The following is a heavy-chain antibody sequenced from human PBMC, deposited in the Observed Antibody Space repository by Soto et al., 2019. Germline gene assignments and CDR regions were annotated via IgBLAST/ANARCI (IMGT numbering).Heavy chain of an antibody. Sequence: EVQLLESGGGLVQPGGSLRLSCVASGFTFRTYAMNWVRQAPGKGLEWVSGISGTGGGTYYAGSVKGRFTISRDNSKNTLYLQMNSLRAEDTAVYYCAKDRTVYYDFWSGPPSLDVWGQGTTVTVSS. D-gene: IGHD3-3*01. J-gene: IGHJ6*02. CDR2: ISGTGGGT. CDR3: AKDRTVYYDFWSGPPSLDV. CDR1: GFTFRTYA. V-gene: IGHV3-23*01.